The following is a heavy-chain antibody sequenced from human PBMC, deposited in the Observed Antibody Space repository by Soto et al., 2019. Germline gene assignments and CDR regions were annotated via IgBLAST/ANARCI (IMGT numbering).Heavy chain of an antibody. CDR1: GFTFSSYG. CDR2: IWYDGSNK. V-gene: IGHV3-33*01. J-gene: IGHJ1*01. Sequence: GGSLRLSCAASGFTFSSYGMHWVRQAPGKGLEWVAVIWYDGSNKYYADSVKGRFTISRDNSKNTLYLQMNSLRAEDTAVYYCARDSLTYSSGWYEYFQHWGQGTLVTVSS. D-gene: IGHD6-19*01. CDR3: ARDSLTYSSGWYEYFQH.